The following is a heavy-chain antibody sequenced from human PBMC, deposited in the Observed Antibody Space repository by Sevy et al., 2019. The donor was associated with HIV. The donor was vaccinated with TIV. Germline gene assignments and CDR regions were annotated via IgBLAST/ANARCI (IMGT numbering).Heavy chain of an antibody. V-gene: IGHV3-11*01. Sequence: GGSLRLSCAASGFTFSDYYMSWIRQAPGKGLEWVSYISRSGSTINYADSVKGRFTISRDNAKNSLYLQINSLRAEDSAVYYCARENTMIEEPGWFDPWAQGTLVTVSS. CDR3: ARENTMIEEPGWFDP. CDR2: ISRSGSTI. CDR1: GFTFSDYY. J-gene: IGHJ5*02. D-gene: IGHD3-22*01.